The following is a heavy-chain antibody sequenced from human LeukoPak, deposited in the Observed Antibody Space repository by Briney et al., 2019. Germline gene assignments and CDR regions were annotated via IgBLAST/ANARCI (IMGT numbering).Heavy chain of an antibody. Sequence: GASVKVSCKASGYTFTSYDINWVRQATGQGLEWMGWMNPGSGNTGYAQKFQGRVTMTRNTSISTAYMELSSLRSEDTAVYYCARGGGYCSSTSCYPHAFDIWGQGTMVTVSS. CDR1: GYTFTSYD. CDR3: ARGGGYCSSTSCYPHAFDI. CDR2: MNPGSGNT. J-gene: IGHJ3*02. V-gene: IGHV1-8*01. D-gene: IGHD2-2*01.